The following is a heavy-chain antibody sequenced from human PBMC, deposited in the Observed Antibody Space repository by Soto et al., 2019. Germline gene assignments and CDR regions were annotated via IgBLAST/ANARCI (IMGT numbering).Heavy chain of an antibody. CDR3: TRGPRVSSTGTGAH. V-gene: IGHV3-74*01. CDR2: ISDDGSTT. CDR1: GFTFSAYW. Sequence: GGSLRLSCEVSGFTFSAYWMHWVRQVPGKGLIWVSRISDDGSTTTYADSVRGRFTISRDNAKNTLYLQMNSLRADDTGLYYCTRGPRVSSTGTGAHWGQGTLVTVSS. D-gene: IGHD1-1*01. J-gene: IGHJ4*02.